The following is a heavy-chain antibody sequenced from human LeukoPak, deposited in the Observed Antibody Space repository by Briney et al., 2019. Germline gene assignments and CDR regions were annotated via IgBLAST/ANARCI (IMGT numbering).Heavy chain of an antibody. J-gene: IGHJ4*02. CDR1: GDSISNYY. V-gene: IGHV4-59*01. D-gene: IGHD1-26*01. CDR3: ARSLKYSGSYLDY. CDR2: IYYSGST. Sequence: PSETLSLTCTVSGDSISNYYWSWIRQPPGRGLEWIGYIYYSGSTNYNPSLKSRVTISVDTSKNQFSLKLSSVTAADTAVYYCARSLKYSGSYLDYWGQGTLVTVSS.